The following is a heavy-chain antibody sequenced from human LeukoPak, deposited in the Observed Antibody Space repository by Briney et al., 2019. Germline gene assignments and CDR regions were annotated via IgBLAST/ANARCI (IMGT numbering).Heavy chain of an antibody. CDR1: GFTVSSNY. Sequence: GGSLRLSCAASGFTVSSNYMSWVRQAPGKGLEWVSVIYSGGSTYYADSVKGRFTISRDNSKSTLYLQMNSLRAEDTAVYYCAKTPLGGVISDYWGQGTLVTVSS. J-gene: IGHJ4*02. V-gene: IGHV3-53*01. CDR2: IYSGGST. CDR3: AKTPLGGVISDY. D-gene: IGHD3-10*01.